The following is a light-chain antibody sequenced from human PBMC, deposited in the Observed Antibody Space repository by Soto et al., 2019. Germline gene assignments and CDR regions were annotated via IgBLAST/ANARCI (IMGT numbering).Light chain of an antibody. CDR1: SSDVGAYNS. CDR2: EVT. CDR3: SSYTSSSTL. V-gene: IGLV2-14*01. J-gene: IGLJ2*01. Sequence: QSVLTQPASVSGSPGQSITISCTGTSSDVGAYNSVSWYQQFPGKAPKLLIYEVTNRPSGVSSRFSGSKSGNTASLTISGLQAEDEADYYCSSYTSSSTLFGGGTKLTVL.